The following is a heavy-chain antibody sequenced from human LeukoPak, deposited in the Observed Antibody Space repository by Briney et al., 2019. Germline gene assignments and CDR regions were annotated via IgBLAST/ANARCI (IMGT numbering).Heavy chain of an antibody. Sequence: PSETLSLTCAVYGGSFSGYYWSWIRPPPGKGLEWIGEINHSGSTNYNPSLKSRVTISVDTSKNQFSLKLSSVTAADTAVYYCASHPLRYFDWLPAKDIDYWGQGTLVTVSS. D-gene: IGHD3-9*01. CDR3: ASHPLRYFDWLPAKDIDY. J-gene: IGHJ4*02. CDR1: GGSFSGYY. V-gene: IGHV4-34*01. CDR2: INHSGST.